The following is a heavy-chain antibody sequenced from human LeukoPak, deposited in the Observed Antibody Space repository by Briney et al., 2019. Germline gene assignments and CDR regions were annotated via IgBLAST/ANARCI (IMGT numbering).Heavy chain of an antibody. J-gene: IGHJ4*02. Sequence: SETLSLTCTVSGGSISSSSYYWGWIRQPPGKGLEWIGSIYYSGSTYYNPSLKSRVTISVDTSKNQFSLKLSSVTAADTAVYYCARAVGGYGTYFDYWGQGTLVTVTS. V-gene: IGHV4-39*07. CDR3: ARAVGGYGTYFDY. D-gene: IGHD5-18*01. CDR2: IYYSGST. CDR1: GGSISSSSYY.